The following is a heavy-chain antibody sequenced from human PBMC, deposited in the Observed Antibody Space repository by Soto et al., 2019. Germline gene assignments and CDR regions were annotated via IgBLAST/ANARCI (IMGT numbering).Heavy chain of an antibody. D-gene: IGHD6-19*01. Sequence: PSETLSLTCAVYGGSFSGYYWSWIRQPPGKGLEWIGEINHSGSTNYNPSLKSRVTISVDTSKNQFSLKLSSVTAADTAVYYCARAAPDMNGWFYFDYWGQGALVTVSS. CDR3: ARAAPDMNGWFYFDY. CDR2: INHSGST. J-gene: IGHJ4*02. CDR1: GGSFSGYY. V-gene: IGHV4-34*01.